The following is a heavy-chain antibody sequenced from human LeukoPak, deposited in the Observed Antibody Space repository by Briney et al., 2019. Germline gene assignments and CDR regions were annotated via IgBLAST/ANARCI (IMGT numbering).Heavy chain of an antibody. Sequence: NPSETLSLTCTVSCGSISSGSYYWSWIRQPAGKGLEWIGRIYTSGSTNYNPSLKSRVTISVDTSKNQFSLKLSSVTAADTAVYYCARLIGHYYYYYMDVWGKGTTVTVSS. CDR1: CGSISSGSYY. V-gene: IGHV4-61*02. CDR3: ARLIGHYYYYYMDV. CDR2: IYTSGST. D-gene: IGHD3-22*01. J-gene: IGHJ6*03.